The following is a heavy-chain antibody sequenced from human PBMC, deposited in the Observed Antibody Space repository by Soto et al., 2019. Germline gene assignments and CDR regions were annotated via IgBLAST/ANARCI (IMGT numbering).Heavy chain of an antibody. V-gene: IGHV1-3*01. CDR2: INAGNGNT. CDR3: ARGDSSGWYSLDY. Sequence: QVQLVQSGAEVKKPGASVKVSCKASGYTFTSYAMHWVRQAPGQRLEWMGWINAGNGNTKYSQKFQGRVTSTRDTSASTAYMELSSLRSEDTAVYYCARGDSSGWYSLDYWGQGTLVTVSS. CDR1: GYTFTSYA. J-gene: IGHJ4*02. D-gene: IGHD6-13*01.